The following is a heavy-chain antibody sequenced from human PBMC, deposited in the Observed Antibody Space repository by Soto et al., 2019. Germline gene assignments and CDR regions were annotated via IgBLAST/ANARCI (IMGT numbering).Heavy chain of an antibody. J-gene: IGHJ4*02. Sequence: EQLLESGGGLVQPGGSLRLSCAASGFTFSSYAMSWVRQAPGKGLEWVSAISGSGANTNYADSVKGRFTISRDNSKNTLYLQMDSLRAEDTAVYYCAKRYYYGSGSYYSGGYWGQGTLVTVSS. CDR2: ISGSGANT. CDR1: GFTFSSYA. V-gene: IGHV3-23*01. CDR3: AKRYYYGSGSYYSGGY. D-gene: IGHD3-10*01.